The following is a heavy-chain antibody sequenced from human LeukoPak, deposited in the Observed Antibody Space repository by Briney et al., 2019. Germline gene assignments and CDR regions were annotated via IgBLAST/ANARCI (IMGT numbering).Heavy chain of an antibody. D-gene: IGHD1-14*01. CDR3: AKLHSATITADFDH. J-gene: IGHJ4*02. CDR2: ISIGGGFT. CDR1: GFSVTNNY. V-gene: IGHV3-53*01. Sequence: GGSLRLSCAVSGFSVTNNYMSWVRQAPGKGLEWVSGISIGGGFTDYADSVRGRFTISRDNSKNTLSLQMSNLRAEDTAIYYCAKLHSATITADFDHWGQGTLVTVSS.